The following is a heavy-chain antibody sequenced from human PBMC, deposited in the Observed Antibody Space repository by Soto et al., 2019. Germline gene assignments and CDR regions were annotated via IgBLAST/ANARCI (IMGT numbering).Heavy chain of an antibody. D-gene: IGHD3-3*01. CDR2: ISAYNGNT. CDR3: ARQITIFGVVIPNWFDP. J-gene: IGHJ5*02. V-gene: IGHV1-18*01. CDR1: GYTFTSYG. Sequence: ASVKVSCTASGYTFTSYGISWVRQAPGQGLEWMGWISAYNGNTNYAQKLQGRVTMTTDTSTSTAYMELRSLRSDDTAVYYCARQITIFGVVIPNWFDPWGQGTLVTVSS.